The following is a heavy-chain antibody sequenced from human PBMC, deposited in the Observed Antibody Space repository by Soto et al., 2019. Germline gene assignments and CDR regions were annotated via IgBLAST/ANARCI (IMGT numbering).Heavy chain of an antibody. CDR2: IIPIFGTA. CDR1: GGTFSSYA. CDR3: ATSTDFWSGPYGMDV. V-gene: IGHV1-69*13. Sequence: SVKVSCKASGGTFSSYAISWVRQAPGQGLEWMGGIIPIFGTANYAQKFQGRVTITADESTSTAYMELSSLRSEDTAVYYCATSTDFWSGPYGMDVWGQGTTVTVSS. D-gene: IGHD3-3*01. J-gene: IGHJ6*02.